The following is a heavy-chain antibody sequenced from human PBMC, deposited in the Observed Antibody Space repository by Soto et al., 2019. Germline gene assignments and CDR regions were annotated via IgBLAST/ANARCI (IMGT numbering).Heavy chain of an antibody. V-gene: IGHV4-39*01. CDR3: ATRPYNWFDP. CDR2: IYYSGST. CDR1: GGSISRSSYY. Sequence: SETLSLTCTVSGGSISRSSYYWGWIRQPPGKGLEWIGSIYYSGSTYYNPSLKSRVTISVDTSKNQFSLKLSSVTAADTAVYYCATRPYNWFDPSGQGTLVPVSS. J-gene: IGHJ5*02.